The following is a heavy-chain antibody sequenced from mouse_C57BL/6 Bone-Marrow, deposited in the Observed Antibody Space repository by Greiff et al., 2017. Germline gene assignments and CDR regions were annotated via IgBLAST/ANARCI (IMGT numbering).Heavy chain of an antibody. J-gene: IGHJ2*01. CDR2: ISYDGSN. D-gene: IGHD1-1*01. V-gene: IGHV3-6*01. CDR1: GYSITSDYY. CDR3: ARDYGSSYGY. Sequence: VQLKESGPGLVKPSQSLSLTCSVTGYSITSDYYWIWVRQFPGNKLEWTGYISYDGSNYYNPSLNNLISITRDTSKNLFFLTLNSLTTEDTATYYCARDYGSSYGYWCQGTTLTVSS.